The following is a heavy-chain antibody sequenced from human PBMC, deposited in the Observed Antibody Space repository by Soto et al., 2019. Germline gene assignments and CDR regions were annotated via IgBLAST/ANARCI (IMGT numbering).Heavy chain of an antibody. V-gene: IGHV3-30*18. J-gene: IGHJ4*02. CDR3: AKGVCSGGSCYPDY. CDR2: ISYDGSNK. Sequence: QVQLVESGGGVVQPGRSLRLSCAASGFTFSSYGMHWVRQAPGKGLEWVAVISYDGSNKYYADSVKGRFTISRDNSKTTLYLQMNSLRAEDKAVYYCAKGVCSGGSCYPDYWGQGTLVTVSS. D-gene: IGHD2-15*01. CDR1: GFTFSSYG.